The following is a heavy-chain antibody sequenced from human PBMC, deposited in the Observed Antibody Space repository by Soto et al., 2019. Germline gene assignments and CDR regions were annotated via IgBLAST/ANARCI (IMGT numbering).Heavy chain of an antibody. CDR3: ARAGDYPLTGAFDV. CDR2: IYHSGST. D-gene: IGHD4-17*01. J-gene: IGHJ3*01. V-gene: IGHV4-4*02. Sequence: QVQLQESGPGLVKPSGTLSLTCAVSGGSISSNNWWIWVRQPPGKGLEWIGEIYHSGSTNYNPSLKSRVTISVDKSKNEFSLKLGSVTAADTAMYYCARAGDYPLTGAFDVWGQGTMVTVSS. CDR1: GGSISSNNW.